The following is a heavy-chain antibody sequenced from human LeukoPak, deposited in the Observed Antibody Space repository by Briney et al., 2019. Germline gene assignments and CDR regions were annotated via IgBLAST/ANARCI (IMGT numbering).Heavy chain of an antibody. CDR2: IYTSGST. Sequence: SQTLSLTCTVSGGSISSAIYYWSWIRQPAGKGLEWIGRIYTSGSTNYNPSLKSRVTISVDTSKNQFSLKLSSVTAADTAVYYCARGGGWYWVDYWGQGTLVTVSS. D-gene: IGHD6-19*01. V-gene: IGHV4-61*02. J-gene: IGHJ4*02. CDR1: GGSISSAIYY. CDR3: ARGGGWYWVDY.